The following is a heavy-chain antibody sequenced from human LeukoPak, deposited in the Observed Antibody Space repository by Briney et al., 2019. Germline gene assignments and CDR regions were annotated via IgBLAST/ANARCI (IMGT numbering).Heavy chain of an antibody. Sequence: SETLSLTCTVSGGSISSYYWSWIRQPPGKGLEWIGYIYYSGSTNYNPSLKSRVTISVDTSKNQFSVKLRSVTAADTAVYYCVRSPTLIPMIGCFDYWGQGALVTVSS. D-gene: IGHD3-22*01. CDR2: IYYSGST. CDR3: VRSPTLIPMIGCFDY. J-gene: IGHJ4*02. V-gene: IGHV4-59*12. CDR1: GGSISSYY.